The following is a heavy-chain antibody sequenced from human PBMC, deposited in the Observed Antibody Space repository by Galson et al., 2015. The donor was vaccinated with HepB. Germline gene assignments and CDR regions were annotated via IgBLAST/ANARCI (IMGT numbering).Heavy chain of an antibody. D-gene: IGHD2/OR15-2a*01. CDR1: GFTFSSYW. CDR2: MKDDGSET. Sequence: SLRLSCAASGFTFSSYWMTWVRQAPGKGLEWVANMKDDGSETNYVDSVKGRFTISRDNVATSLYLQMNTLRPEETAVYYCVRDLTYFGTFVYYDALDIWGHGTMVIVSS. V-gene: IGHV3-7*01. J-gene: IGHJ3*02. CDR3: VRDLTYFGTFVYYDALDI.